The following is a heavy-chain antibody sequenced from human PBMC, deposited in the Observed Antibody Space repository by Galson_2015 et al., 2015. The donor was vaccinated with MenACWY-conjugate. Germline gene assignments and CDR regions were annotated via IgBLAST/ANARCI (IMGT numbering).Heavy chain of an antibody. CDR1: GLTFNSYA. CDR3: ALRGGY. J-gene: IGHJ4*02. CDR2: ISGSGSRT. V-gene: IGHV3-23*01. Sequence: SLRLSCAASGLTFNSYAMNWVRQAPGKGLEWVSGISGSGSRTYYADSVKGRFTISRDNSKNTLYLQMNSLRAEDTAVYYCALRGGYCGQGTLVTVPS. D-gene: IGHD3-10*01.